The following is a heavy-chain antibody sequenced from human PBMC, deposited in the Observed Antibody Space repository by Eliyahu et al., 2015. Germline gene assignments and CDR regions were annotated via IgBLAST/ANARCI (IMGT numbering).Heavy chain of an antibody. J-gene: IGHJ4*02. V-gene: IGHV4-39*07. CDR1: GGSIXSXSYY. CDR3: ARAAPLQWELLPIAYDY. D-gene: IGHD1-26*01. CDR2: IYYSGST. Sequence: QLQLQESGPGLVKPSETLSLTCTVSGGSIXSXSYYWGWIRQPPGKGLEWIGSIYYSGSTYYNPSLKSRVTISVDTSKNQFSLKLSSVTAADTAVYYCARAAPLQWELLPIAYDYWGQGTLVTVSS.